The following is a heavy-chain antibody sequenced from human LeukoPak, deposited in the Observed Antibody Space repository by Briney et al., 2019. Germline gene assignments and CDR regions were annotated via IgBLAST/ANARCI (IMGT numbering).Heavy chain of an antibody. V-gene: IGHV3-7*01. J-gene: IGHJ4*02. CDR2: IKQDGSEK. Sequence: GGSLRLSCAASGFTFSSYWMSWVRQAPGKGLEWVANIKQDGSEKYYVDSVKGRFTISRDNAKNSLYLQMNSLRAEDTAVYYCARVAYSSGWYEGYFDYWGQGTLVTASS. CDR3: ARVAYSSGWYEGYFDY. CDR1: GFTFSSYW. D-gene: IGHD6-19*01.